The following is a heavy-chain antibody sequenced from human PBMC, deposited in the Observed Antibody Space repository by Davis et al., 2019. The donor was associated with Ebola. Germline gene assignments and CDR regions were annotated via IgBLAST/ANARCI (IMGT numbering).Heavy chain of an antibody. J-gene: IGHJ4*02. D-gene: IGHD1-1*01. CDR2: INHSGST. CDR1: GGSFSGYY. CDR3: ARGLYPWELDY. Sequence: SETLSLTCAVYGGSFSGYYWSWIRQPPGKGLEWIGEINHSGSTNYNPSLKSPASISVDTSKNQFSLKLSAVTAADTAVYYCARGLYPWELDYWGQGTLVTVSS. V-gene: IGHV4-34*01.